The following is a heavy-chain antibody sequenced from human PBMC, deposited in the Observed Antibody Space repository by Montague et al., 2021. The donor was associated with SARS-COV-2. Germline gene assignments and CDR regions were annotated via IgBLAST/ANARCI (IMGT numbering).Heavy chain of an antibody. CDR3: ARTPGQIAGDAFDI. J-gene: IGHJ3*02. CDR1: GGSMSGYY. CDR2: IYYSGST. D-gene: IGHD2-21*01. Sequence: SETLSLTCEVSGGSMSGYYWTWIRQSPGKGLEWIGYIYYSGSTNYNPSLKSRVTISVDTSKNQFSLKLSSVTAADTAVYYCARTPGQIAGDAFDIWGQGTMVTVSS. V-gene: IGHV4-59*01.